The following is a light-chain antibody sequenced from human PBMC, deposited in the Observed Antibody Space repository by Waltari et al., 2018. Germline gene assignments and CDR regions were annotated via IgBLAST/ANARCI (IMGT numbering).Light chain of an antibody. CDR1: SSNIGAGYG. CDR3: QSFDSNLTVVV. J-gene: IGLJ2*01. Sequence: QSVLTQPPSVSGAPGQRVSISCNGSSSNIGAGYGVHWYQHLPGAAPSLFIYETNHRPLGVPDRFSGSKSGTSASLAITGLQPEDEADYYCQSFDSNLTVVVFGGGTKLTVL. CDR2: ETN. V-gene: IGLV1-40*01.